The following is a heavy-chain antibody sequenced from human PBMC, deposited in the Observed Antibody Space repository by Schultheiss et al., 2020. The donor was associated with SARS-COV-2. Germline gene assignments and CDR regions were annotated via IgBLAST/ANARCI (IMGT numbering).Heavy chain of an antibody. V-gene: IGHV3-21*01. CDR1: GFTFSSYS. J-gene: IGHJ6*02. Sequence: GGSLRLSCAASGFTFSSYSMNWVRQAPGKGLEWVSSISSSSSYIYYADSVKGRFTISRDNAKNSLYLQMNSLRAEDTAVYYCARDPYCSGGSCYPPRGMDVWGQGTTVTVSS. CDR2: ISSSSSYI. CDR3: ARDPYCSGGSCYPPRGMDV. D-gene: IGHD2-15*01.